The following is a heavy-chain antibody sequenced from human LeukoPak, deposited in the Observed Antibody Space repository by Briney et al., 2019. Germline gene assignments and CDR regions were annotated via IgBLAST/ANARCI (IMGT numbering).Heavy chain of an antibody. Sequence: GGSLRLSCAASGFTFSGSAMHWVRQASGKGLEWVGRIRSKTNNYATAYAASVKGRFTISRDESKNTAYLQMNSLKTEDTAVYYCSRTYCGSYSDYWGQGTLVTVSS. D-gene: IGHD1-26*01. CDR3: SRTYCGSYSDY. V-gene: IGHV3-73*01. J-gene: IGHJ4*02. CDR2: IRSKTNNYAT. CDR1: GFTFSGSA.